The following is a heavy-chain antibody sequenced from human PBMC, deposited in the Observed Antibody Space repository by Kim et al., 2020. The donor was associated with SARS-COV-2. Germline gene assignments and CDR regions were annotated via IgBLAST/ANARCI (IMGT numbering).Heavy chain of an antibody. J-gene: IGHJ3*02. V-gene: IGHV3-23*01. D-gene: IGHD5-12*01. Sequence: GGSLRLSCAASGFTFSSYAMSWVRQAPGKGLEWVSAISGSGGSTYYADSVKGRFTISRDNSKNTLYLQMNSLRAEDTAVYYCAKDRSRDGYNFGDAFDIWGQGTMVTVSS. CDR1: GFTFSSYA. CDR2: ISGSGGST. CDR3: AKDRSRDGYNFGDAFDI.